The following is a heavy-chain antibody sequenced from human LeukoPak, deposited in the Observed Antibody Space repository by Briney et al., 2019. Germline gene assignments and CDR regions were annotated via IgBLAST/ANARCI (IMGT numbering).Heavy chain of an antibody. CDR1: GFTFSSYG. D-gene: IGHD3-10*01. CDR3: AKDYDPPWFGEGGAFDI. J-gene: IGHJ3*02. CDR2: ISYDGSNK. Sequence: PGGSLRLSCAASGFTFSSYGMHWVRQAPGKGLEWVAVISYDGSNKYYADSVKGRFTISRDNSKNALYLQMNSLRAEDTAVYYCAKDYDPPWFGEGGAFDIWGQGTMVTVSS. V-gene: IGHV3-30*18.